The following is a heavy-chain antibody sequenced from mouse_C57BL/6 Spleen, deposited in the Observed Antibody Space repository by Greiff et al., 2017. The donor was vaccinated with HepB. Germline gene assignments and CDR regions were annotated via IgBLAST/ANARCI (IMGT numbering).Heavy chain of an antibody. CDR2: IYPGDGDT. Sequence: QVQLQQSGAELVKPGASVKISCKASGYAFSSYWMNWVQQRPGKGLEWIGQIYPGDGDTNYNGKFKGKATLTADKSSSTAYMQLSSLTSEDSAVYFCARRIYDYENAMDYWGQGTSVTVSS. CDR1: GYAFSSYW. CDR3: ARRIYDYENAMDY. J-gene: IGHJ4*01. D-gene: IGHD2-4*01. V-gene: IGHV1-80*01.